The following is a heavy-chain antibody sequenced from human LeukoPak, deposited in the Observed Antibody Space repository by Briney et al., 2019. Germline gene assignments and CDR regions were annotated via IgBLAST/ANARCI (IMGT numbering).Heavy chain of an antibody. CDR3: ARGYSYGGAYYFDY. D-gene: IGHD5-18*01. V-gene: IGHV4-59*01. CDR2: IYYSGST. CDR1: GGSFSGYY. Sequence: SETLSLTCAVYGGSFSGYYWSWIRQPPGKGLEWIGYIYYSGSTNYNPSLKSRVAISVDTSKNQFSLKLSSVTAADTAVYYCARGYSYGGAYYFDYWGQGTLVTVSS. J-gene: IGHJ4*02.